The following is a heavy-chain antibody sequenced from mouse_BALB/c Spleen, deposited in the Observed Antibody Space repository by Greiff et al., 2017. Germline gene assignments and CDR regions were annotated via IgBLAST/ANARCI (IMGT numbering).Heavy chain of an antibody. CDR2: ISYSGST. D-gene: IGHD2-14*01. CDR1: GYSITSDYA. CDR3: ARGERDYRYPWFAY. V-gene: IGHV3-2*02. Sequence: DVHLVESGPGLVKPSQSLSLTCTVTGYSITSDYAWNWIRQFPGNKLEWMGYISYSGSTSYNPSLKSRISITRDTSKNQFFLQLNSVTTEDTATYYCARGERDYRYPWFAYWGQGTLVTVSA. J-gene: IGHJ3*01.